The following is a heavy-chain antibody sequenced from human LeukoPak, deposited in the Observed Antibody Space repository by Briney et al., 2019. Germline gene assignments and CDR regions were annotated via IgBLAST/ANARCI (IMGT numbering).Heavy chain of an antibody. V-gene: IGHV4-59*12. J-gene: IGHJ6*03. CDR3: ARDGYKYYYYYYMDV. CDR1: GGSISSYY. D-gene: IGHD5-24*01. CDR2: IYYSGST. Sequence: PSETLSLTCTVSGGSISSYYWSWIRQPPGKGLEWIGYIYYSGSTNYNPSLKSRVTISVDTSKNQFSLKLSSVTAADTAVYYCARDGYKYYYYYYMDVWGKGTTVTISS.